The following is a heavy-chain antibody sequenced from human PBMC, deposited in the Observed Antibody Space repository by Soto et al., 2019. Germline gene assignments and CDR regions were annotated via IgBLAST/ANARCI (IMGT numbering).Heavy chain of an antibody. J-gene: IGHJ3*01. Sequence: EVQLVESGGGLVQPGGSLRLSCVASGFTFSSSWMSWVRQAPGKGLEWVANIKQDGSDKYYVDSVEGRFTISRDNAKNSLYLQMNSLRAEATAVYYCARTSSVAAAVWGQGTMVIVSS. V-gene: IGHV3-7*01. CDR3: ARTSSVAAAV. D-gene: IGHD6-13*01. CDR2: IKQDGSDK. CDR1: GFTFSSSW.